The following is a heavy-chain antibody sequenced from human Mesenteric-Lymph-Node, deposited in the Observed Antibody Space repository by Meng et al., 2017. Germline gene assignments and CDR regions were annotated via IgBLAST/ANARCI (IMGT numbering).Heavy chain of an antibody. J-gene: IGHJ4*02. V-gene: IGHV1-69*05. CDR2: IIPIFGTA. CDR3: ARVGPAAAGTSFDY. CDR1: GYTFTSYG. D-gene: IGHD6-13*01. Sequence: SVKVSCKASGYTFTSYGISWVRQAPGQGLEWRGGIIPIFGTANYAQKFQGRVTITTDESTSTAYMELSSLRCEDTAVYYCARVGPAAAGTSFDYWGQGTLVTVSS.